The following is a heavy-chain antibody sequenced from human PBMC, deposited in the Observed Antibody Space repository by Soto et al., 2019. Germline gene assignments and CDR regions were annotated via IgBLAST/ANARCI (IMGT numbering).Heavy chain of an antibody. CDR2: ITPILGIA. CDR3: ARSNPAFDY. CDR1: GGTFSSYT. J-gene: IGHJ4*02. Sequence: QVQLEQSGAEVKKTGSSVKVSCKVSGGTFSSYTISWVRQAPGQGPEWMGRITPILGIANDTQKFQGRVTINADNSTSTVYMEVSRMISEDTAIYYCARSNPAFDYWGQGTLVTVSS. D-gene: IGHD7-27*01. V-gene: IGHV1-69*02.